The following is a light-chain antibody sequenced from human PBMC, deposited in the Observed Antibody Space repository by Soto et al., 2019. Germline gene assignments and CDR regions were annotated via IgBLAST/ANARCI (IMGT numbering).Light chain of an antibody. Sequence: VLTQSPGTLSLSAGDSATLSCRASQSVSSNLAWYQQKTGQAPRLLIYGESSRATGIPDRLSGSGSGTDLTLTISRLEPEDFALFFCQNYGGSLWTCGQGTKVDIK. CDR3: QNYGGSLWT. CDR1: QSVSSN. J-gene: IGKJ1*01. V-gene: IGKV3-20*01. CDR2: GES.